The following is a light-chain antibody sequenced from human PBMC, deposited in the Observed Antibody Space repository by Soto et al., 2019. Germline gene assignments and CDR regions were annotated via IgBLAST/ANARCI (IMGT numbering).Light chain of an antibody. Sequence: QSALTQPRSVSESPGQSVTISCSGTRSDVGNYIYLSWHQHHPGKAPKLIIHDVTKRPSGVPDRFSGSKSGNTASLTISGLQAEDAADYYFCSYAGGDPWVFGGGTKLTVL. CDR1: RSDVGNYIY. J-gene: IGLJ3*02. V-gene: IGLV2-11*01. CDR3: CSYAGGDPWV. CDR2: DVT.